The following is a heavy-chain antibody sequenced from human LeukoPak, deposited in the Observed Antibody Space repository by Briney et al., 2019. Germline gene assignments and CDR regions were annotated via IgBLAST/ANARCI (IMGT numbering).Heavy chain of an antibody. CDR1: GYTFTSYG. J-gene: IGHJ5*02. V-gene: IGHV1-18*01. CDR3: ARDGGSAVTTTFDP. CDR2: ISAYNGNT. D-gene: IGHD4-17*01. Sequence: ASVKVSCKASGYTFTSYGISWVRQAPGQGLEWMGWISAYNGNTTYAQKLQGRVTMTTDTSTSTAYMELRSLRSDDTAVYYCARDGGSAVTTTFDPWGQGTLVTVSS.